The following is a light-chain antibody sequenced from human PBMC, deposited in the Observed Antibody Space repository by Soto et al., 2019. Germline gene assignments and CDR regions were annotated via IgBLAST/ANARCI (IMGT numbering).Light chain of an antibody. CDR1: SGHSSYA. J-gene: IGLJ7*01. Sequence: QPVLTQSPSASASLGASVKLTCTLSSGHSSYAIAWHQQQPEKGPRYLMKLNSDGSHSKGDGLPDRFSGSSSGAERYLTISSLQSEDEADYYCQTWGTGSHAVFGGGTQLTVL. CDR2: LNSDGSH. V-gene: IGLV4-69*01. CDR3: QTWGTGSHAV.